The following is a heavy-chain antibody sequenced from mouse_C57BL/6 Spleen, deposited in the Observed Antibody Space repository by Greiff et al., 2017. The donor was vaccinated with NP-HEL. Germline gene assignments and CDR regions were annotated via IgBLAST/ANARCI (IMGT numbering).Heavy chain of an antibody. CDR3: ARGGTYYSNYDWFAY. V-gene: IGHV1-55*01. CDR1: GYTFTSYW. J-gene: IGHJ3*01. D-gene: IGHD2-5*01. CDR2: IYPGSGST. Sequence: QVQLQQPGAELVKPGASVKMSCKASGYTFTSYWITWVKQRPGQGLEWIGDIYPGSGSTNYNEKFKSKATLTVDTSSSTAYMQLSSLTSEDSAVYYGARGGTYYSNYDWFAYWGQGTLVTVSA.